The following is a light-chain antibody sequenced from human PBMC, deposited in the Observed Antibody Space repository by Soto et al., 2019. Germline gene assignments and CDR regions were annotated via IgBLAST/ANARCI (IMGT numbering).Light chain of an antibody. J-gene: IGKJ5*01. CDR1: ESLVHSDGIAY. CDR3: MQGTHWPIT. V-gene: IGKV2-30*02. CDR2: KVS. Sequence: DVVMTQSPLSLPVTLGQPASIGVSSNESLVHSDGIAYFSWFQQRPGRSPRRLIYKVSNRDSGVPARFSGSGSGTDFALKISRVEAEDVGVYYCMQGTHWPITFGQGTRLE.